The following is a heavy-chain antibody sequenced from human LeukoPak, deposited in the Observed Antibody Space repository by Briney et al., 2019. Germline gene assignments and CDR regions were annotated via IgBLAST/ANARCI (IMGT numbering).Heavy chain of an antibody. CDR1: GFTFSSYS. CDR3: ARDQDWNYAFDY. Sequence: PGGSLRLSCAASGFTFSSYSMNWVRQAPGKGLEWVSYISSSGSTIYYADSVKGRFTISRDNAKNSLYLQMNSLRAEDTAVYYCARDQDWNYAFDYWGQGTLVTVSS. CDR2: ISSSGSTI. D-gene: IGHD1-7*01. J-gene: IGHJ4*02. V-gene: IGHV3-48*04.